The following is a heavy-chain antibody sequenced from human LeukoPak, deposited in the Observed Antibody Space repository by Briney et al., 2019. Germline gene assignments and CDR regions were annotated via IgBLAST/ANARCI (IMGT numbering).Heavy chain of an antibody. J-gene: IGHJ6*02. Sequence: SETLSLTCAVSGGSISSGGYSWSWIRQPPGKGLEWIGYIYHSGSTYYNPSLKSRVTISVDRSKNQFSLKLSSVTAADTAVYYCARGHDYGGYVGYYYGMDVWGQGTTVTVSS. V-gene: IGHV4-30-2*01. D-gene: IGHD4-17*01. CDR2: IYHSGST. CDR3: ARGHDYGGYVGYYYGMDV. CDR1: GGSISSGGYS.